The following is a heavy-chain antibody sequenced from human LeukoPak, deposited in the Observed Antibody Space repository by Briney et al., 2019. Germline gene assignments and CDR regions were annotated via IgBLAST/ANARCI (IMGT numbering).Heavy chain of an antibody. Sequence: PGGSLRLSCAVSGFTFSSYWMNWVRQAPGKGLEWVANIKEDGSEKNYVDSVKGRFTISRDDAKNSLSLQMNSLRADDTAVYYCAKEMGFCSGGSCYRWFDSWGQGTLVTVSS. CDR2: IKEDGSEK. J-gene: IGHJ5*01. CDR1: GFTFSSYW. CDR3: AKEMGFCSGGSCYRWFDS. V-gene: IGHV3-7*01. D-gene: IGHD2-15*01.